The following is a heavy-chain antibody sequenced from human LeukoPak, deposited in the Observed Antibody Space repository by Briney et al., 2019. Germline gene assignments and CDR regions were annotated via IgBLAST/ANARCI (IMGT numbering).Heavy chain of an antibody. CDR1: GGSISSGGYY. CDR3: ARDAGYSSSWPYY. J-gene: IGHJ4*02. D-gene: IGHD6-13*01. V-gene: IGHV4-31*03. Sequence: PSETLSLTCTVSGGSISSGGYYWSWIRQHPGKGLEWIGYIYYSGGIYYNPSLKSRVTISVDKSKNQFSLKLSSVTAADTAVYYCARDAGYSSSWPYYWGQGTLVTVSS. CDR2: IYYSGGI.